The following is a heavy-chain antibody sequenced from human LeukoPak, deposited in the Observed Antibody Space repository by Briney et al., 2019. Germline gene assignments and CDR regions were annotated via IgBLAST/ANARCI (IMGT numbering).Heavy chain of an antibody. J-gene: IGHJ4*02. CDR3: ARGITLFDY. Sequence: SATLSLTCAVYGGSFSGYYWSWIRQPPGKGLEWIGYIKYSGSTNYNPSLKSRVTISVDTSKNQFSLKLSSVTAADTAVYYCARGITLFDYWGQGTLVTVSS. V-gene: IGHV4-59*01. CDR2: IKYSGST. CDR1: GGSFSGYY. D-gene: IGHD3-10*01.